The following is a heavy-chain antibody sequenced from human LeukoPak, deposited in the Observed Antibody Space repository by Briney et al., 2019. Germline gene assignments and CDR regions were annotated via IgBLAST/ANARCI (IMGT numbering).Heavy chain of an antibody. CDR2: IYSGADT. CDR1: GFIFSSNH. CDR3: ARGAAGGSGGIHY. D-gene: IGHD6-13*01. V-gene: IGHV3-53*01. J-gene: IGHJ4*02. Sequence: GAPILSCAASGFIFSSNHMSWVRQAPGKGLEWVSIIYSGADTYYADSVKGRFTVSRDNSKNTVYLQMNSLRADDTAVYYCARGAAGGSGGIHYWGQGTLVTVSS.